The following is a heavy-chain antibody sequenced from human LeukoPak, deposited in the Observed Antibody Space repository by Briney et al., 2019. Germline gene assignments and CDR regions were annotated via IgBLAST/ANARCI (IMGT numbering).Heavy chain of an antibody. J-gene: IGHJ6*03. V-gene: IGHV4-59*01. Sequence: SETLSLTCTVSGGSISSYYWSWIRQPPGKGLEWIGYIYYSGSTYYNPSLKSRVTISVDTSKNQFSLRLSSVTAADTAVYYCARTTEGYCRGRSCYSYYYYMDVWGKGTTVTISS. CDR3: ARTTEGYCRGRSCYSYYYYMDV. CDR2: IYYSGST. CDR1: GGSISSYY. D-gene: IGHD2-15*01.